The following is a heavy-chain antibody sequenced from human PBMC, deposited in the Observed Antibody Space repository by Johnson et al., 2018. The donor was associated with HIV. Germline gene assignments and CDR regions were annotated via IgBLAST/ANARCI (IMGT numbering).Heavy chain of an antibody. CDR1: VFTFSSYA. V-gene: IGHV3-7*01. Sequence: VQLMESGGGLVQPGGSLRLSCAASVFTFSSYAMHWVRQAPGKGLEWVANIKQDGSEKYHVDSAKGRFTISRDNAKNSLYLQMNSLRAEDTAVYYCARDMDTAMEDDAFDIWGQGTMVTVSS. D-gene: IGHD5-18*01. CDR3: ARDMDTAMEDDAFDI. CDR2: IKQDGSEK. J-gene: IGHJ3*02.